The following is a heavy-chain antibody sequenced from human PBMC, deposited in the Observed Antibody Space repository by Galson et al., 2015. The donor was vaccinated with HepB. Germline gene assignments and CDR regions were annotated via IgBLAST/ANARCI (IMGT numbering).Heavy chain of an antibody. V-gene: IGHV3-7*03. CDR1: GFTFSSYW. J-gene: IGHJ4*02. CDR2: IKQDGSEK. Sequence: SLRLSCAASGFTFSSYWMSWVRQAPGKGLEWVANIKQDGSEKYYVDSVKGRFTISRDNAKNSLYLQMNSLRAEDTAVYYCARDSGFVETGVGTITLGSDYWGQGTLVTVSS. CDR3: ARDSGFVETGVGTITLGSDY. D-gene: IGHD5-12*01.